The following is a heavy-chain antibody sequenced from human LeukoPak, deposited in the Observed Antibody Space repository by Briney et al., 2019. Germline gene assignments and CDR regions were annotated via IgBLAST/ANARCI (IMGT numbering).Heavy chain of an antibody. CDR2: IYTTGNA. CDR3: AREYFDWPSNWFDP. D-gene: IGHD3-9*01. J-gene: IGHJ5*02. CDR1: GVSFRSSSFY. V-gene: IGHV4-61*02. Sequence: SETLSLTCSVSGVSFRSSSFYWTWIRQPAGKGLEWIGRIYTTGNAHYNPSLKSRVTISIDTSRNQFSLTLSSVTAADTAVYYCAREYFDWPSNWFDPWGQGTLVTVSS.